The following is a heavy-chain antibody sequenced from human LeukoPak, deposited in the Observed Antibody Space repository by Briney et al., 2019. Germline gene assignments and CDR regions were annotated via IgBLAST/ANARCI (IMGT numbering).Heavy chain of an antibody. CDR3: ARGLDDSSGYYPRSYYYYGMDV. V-gene: IGHV1-69*04. CDR1: GGTFSSFA. Sequence: ASVKVSCKASGGTFSSFAISWVRQAPGQGLEWMGRIIPILGIANYAQKFQGRATITADKSTSTAYMELGSLRSEDTAVYYCARGLDDSSGYYPRSYYYYGMDVWGQGTTVTVSS. CDR2: IIPILGIA. D-gene: IGHD3-22*01. J-gene: IGHJ6*02.